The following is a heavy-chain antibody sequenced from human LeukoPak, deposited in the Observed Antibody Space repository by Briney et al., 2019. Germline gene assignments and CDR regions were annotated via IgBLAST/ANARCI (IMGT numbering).Heavy chain of an antibody. V-gene: IGHV1-69*04. CDR3: ARSAIIQGYYFDY. D-gene: IGHD5-18*01. CDR1: GYTFISYA. Sequence: GASVKVSCKASGYTFISYAISWVRQAPGQGLEWMGRIIPILGIANYAQKFQGRVTMTRDTSTSTVYMELSSLRSEDTAVCYCARSAIIQGYYFDYWGQGTLVTVSS. J-gene: IGHJ4*02. CDR2: IIPILGIA.